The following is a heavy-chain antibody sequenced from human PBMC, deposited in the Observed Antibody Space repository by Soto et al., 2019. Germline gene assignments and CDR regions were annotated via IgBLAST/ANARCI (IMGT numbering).Heavy chain of an antibody. Sequence: QVQLVQSGAEVKKPGASVKVSCKASGYTFTSYDINWVRQATGQGLEWMGWMNPNSGNTGYAQKFQGRVTMTRNTSISTAYMELSSLRSEDTAVYYCARDYCSSTSCFMGNWFDPWGQGTLVTVSS. CDR3: ARDYCSSTSCFMGNWFDP. J-gene: IGHJ5*02. V-gene: IGHV1-8*01. CDR2: MNPNSGNT. D-gene: IGHD2-2*01. CDR1: GYTFTSYD.